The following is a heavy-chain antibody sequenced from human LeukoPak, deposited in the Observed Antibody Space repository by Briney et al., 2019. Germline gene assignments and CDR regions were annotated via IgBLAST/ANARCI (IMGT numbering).Heavy chain of an antibody. CDR2: IYYSGST. CDR1: GGAISSSSYY. V-gene: IGHV4-39*01. Sequence: PSETLSLTCTVSGGAISSSSYYWGWIRQPPGKGLEWIGSIYYSGSTYYNPSLKSRVTISVNTSKNQFSLKLSSVTAADTAVYYCARRPTSRGYDPPFDYWGQGTLVTVSS. D-gene: IGHD5-12*01. CDR3: ARRPTSRGYDPPFDY. J-gene: IGHJ4*02.